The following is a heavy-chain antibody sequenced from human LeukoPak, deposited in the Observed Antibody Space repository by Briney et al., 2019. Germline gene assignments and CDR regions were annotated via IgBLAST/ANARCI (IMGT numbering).Heavy chain of an antibody. J-gene: IGHJ3*02. CDR3: ARDADSQDAFDI. CDR1: GFTFSSYW. Sequence: GGSLRLSCAASGFTFSSYWMHWVRQAPGKGLVWVPRINSDGSSTSYADSVKGRFTISRDNAKNTLYLQMNSLRAEDTAVYYCARDADSQDAFDIWGQGTMVTVSS. CDR2: INSDGSST. V-gene: IGHV3-74*01. D-gene: IGHD3-22*01.